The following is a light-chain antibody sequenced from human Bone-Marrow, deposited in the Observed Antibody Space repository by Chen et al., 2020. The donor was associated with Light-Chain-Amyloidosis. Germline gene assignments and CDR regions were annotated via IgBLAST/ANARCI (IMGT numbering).Light chain of an antibody. Sequence: SYVLTQPSSVSVAPGQTATIACGGNNIGSTSVHWYQQTPGQAPLLVVYDDSERPSGIPERLSGANCGNTATLTISRVEAGDEADYDCQVWDRSSDRPVFGGGTKLTVL. CDR2: DDS. J-gene: IGLJ3*02. CDR3: QVWDRSSDRPV. V-gene: IGLV3-21*02. CDR1: NIGSTS.